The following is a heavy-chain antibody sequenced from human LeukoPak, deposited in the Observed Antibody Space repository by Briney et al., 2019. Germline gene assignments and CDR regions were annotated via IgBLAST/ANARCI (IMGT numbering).Heavy chain of an antibody. J-gene: IGHJ5*02. Sequence: SETLSLTCTVSGGSISSSSYYWGWIRQPPGKGLEWIGSIYYSGSTYYNPSLKSRVTISVDTSKNQFSLKLRSVTAADTAVYYCARSAYGSGSFTVSSWGQGTLVTVSS. D-gene: IGHD3-10*01. CDR2: IYYSGST. V-gene: IGHV4-39*01. CDR3: ARSAYGSGSFTVSS. CDR1: GGSISSSSYY.